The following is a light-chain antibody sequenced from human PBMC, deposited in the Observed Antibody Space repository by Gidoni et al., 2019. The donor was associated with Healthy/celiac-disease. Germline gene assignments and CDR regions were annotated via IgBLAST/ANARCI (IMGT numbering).Light chain of an antibody. V-gene: IGKV2-28*01. J-gene: IGKJ3*01. CDR1: QSLLHSNGYNY. Sequence: DIVMTQSPLSLPVTPGEPASISCRSSQSLLHSNGYNYLDWYLQKPGQSPQLLIYLGSNRASWVPDRLSGSGSGTDFTLKISRVEAEDVGVYYCMQALQTPGVTFGPGTKVDIK. CDR2: LGS. CDR3: MQALQTPGVT.